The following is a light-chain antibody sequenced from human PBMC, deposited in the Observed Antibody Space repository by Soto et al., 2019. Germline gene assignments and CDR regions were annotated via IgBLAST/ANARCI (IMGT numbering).Light chain of an antibody. V-gene: IGKV1-5*03. Sequence: DIQMTQSPSTLSGSVGDRVTMTCRARQTVSSWVAWCQQKPGKAPKLLIYKSSTLKSGGPSRSSGSGSGTEFTLPISSRQSDDFACYYCQHYNSYSEPVGQGTTV. CDR2: KSS. J-gene: IGKJ1*01. CDR3: QHYNSYSEP. CDR1: QTVSSW.